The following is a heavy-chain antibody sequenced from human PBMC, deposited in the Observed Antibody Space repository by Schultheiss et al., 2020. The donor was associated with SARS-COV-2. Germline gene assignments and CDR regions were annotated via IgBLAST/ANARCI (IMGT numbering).Heavy chain of an antibody. V-gene: IGHV4-34*01. D-gene: IGHD6-13*01. Sequence: GSLRLSCAVYGGSFSGYYWSWIRQPPGKGLEWIGEINHSGSTNYNPSLKSRVTISVDTSKNQFSLKLSSVTAADTAVYYCARHGAAAGTFYYYGMDVWGQGTTVTVSS. CDR1: GGSFSGYY. CDR3: ARHGAAAGTFYYYGMDV. J-gene: IGHJ6*02. CDR2: INHSGST.